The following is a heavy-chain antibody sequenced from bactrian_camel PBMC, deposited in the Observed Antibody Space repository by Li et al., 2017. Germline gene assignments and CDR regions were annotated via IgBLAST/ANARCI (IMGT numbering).Heavy chain of an antibody. Sequence: HVQLVESGGGLVRPGGSLRLSCAASGFTFSDRWMYWVRQAPGKGLEWVAAIDSDGSTSYAGSVKGRFTISKDNAKNTLYLQMNSLKTEDTAVYYCATDPPNYWGQGTQVTVS. CDR2: IDSDGST. V-gene: IGHV3S26*01. CDR1: GFTFSDRW. CDR3: ATDPPNY. J-gene: IGHJ4*01.